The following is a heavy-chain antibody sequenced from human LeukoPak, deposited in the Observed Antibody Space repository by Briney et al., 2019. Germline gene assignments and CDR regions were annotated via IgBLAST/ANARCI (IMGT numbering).Heavy chain of an antibody. CDR1: GFTFSSYG. CDR2: IRYDGSNK. Sequence: GGSLRLSCAASGFTFSSYGMHWVRQAPGKGLEWVAFIRYDGSNKYYADSVKGRFTISRDNSKNTLYLQINSLRAEDTAVYYCAKDPIAAAGHNWFDPWGQGTLVTVSS. J-gene: IGHJ5*02. V-gene: IGHV3-30*02. D-gene: IGHD6-13*01. CDR3: AKDPIAAAGHNWFDP.